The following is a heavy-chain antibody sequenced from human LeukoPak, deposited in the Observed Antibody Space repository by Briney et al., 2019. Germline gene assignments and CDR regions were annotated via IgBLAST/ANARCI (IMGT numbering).Heavy chain of an antibody. CDR3: AKDSSGSYHYYFDY. V-gene: IGHV3-9*01. D-gene: IGHD1-26*01. J-gene: IGHJ4*02. CDR2: ISWNSGSI. CDR1: GFTFDDYA. Sequence: GGSLRLSCAASGFTFDDYAMHWVRQAPGKGLEWVSGISWNSGSIGYADSVKGRFTISRDNAKNSLYLQMNSLRAEDTALYYCAKDSSGSYHYYFDYWGQGTLVTVSS.